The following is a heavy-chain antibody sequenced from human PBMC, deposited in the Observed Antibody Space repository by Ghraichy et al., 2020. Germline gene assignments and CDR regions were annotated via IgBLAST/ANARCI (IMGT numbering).Heavy chain of an antibody. CDR1: GFTFSSYW. V-gene: IGHV3-74*01. CDR2: INSDGSST. Sequence: GGSLRLSCAASGFTFSSYWMHWVRQAPGKGLVWVSRINSDGSSTSYADSVKGRFTISRDNAKNTLYLQMNSLRAEDTAVYYCARGCPLDGDYDYFDYWGQGTLVTVSS. J-gene: IGHJ4*02. CDR3: ARGCPLDGDYDYFDY. D-gene: IGHD4-17*01.